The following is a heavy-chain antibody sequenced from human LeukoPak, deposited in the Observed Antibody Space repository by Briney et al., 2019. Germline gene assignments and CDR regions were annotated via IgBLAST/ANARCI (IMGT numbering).Heavy chain of an antibody. Sequence: SETLSLTCTVSGGSISSYYWSWIRQPPGKGLEWIGYIYYSGSTNYNPSLKSRVTISVDTSKNQFSLKLSSVTAADTAVYYCARDSLDGDYYYYYMDVWGKGTTVTVSS. J-gene: IGHJ6*03. CDR3: ARDSLDGDYYYYYMDV. CDR2: IYYSGST. V-gene: IGHV4-59*01. CDR1: GGSISSYY. D-gene: IGHD4-17*01.